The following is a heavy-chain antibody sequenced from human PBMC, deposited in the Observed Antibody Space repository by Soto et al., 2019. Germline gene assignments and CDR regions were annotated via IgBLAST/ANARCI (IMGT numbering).Heavy chain of an antibody. CDR2: INPSGGYT. CDR1: GYTFTSYY. CDR3: ARGGGNDPRPVDY. D-gene: IGHD5-12*01. Sequence: ASVKVSCKASGYTFTSYYMNWVRQAPGQGLEWLGIINPSGGYTTYAQRFLGRVTMTSDTSTSTVHMELRSLRSDDTAVYYCARGGGNDPRPVDYWGQGTLVTVSS. V-gene: IGHV1-46*01. J-gene: IGHJ4*02.